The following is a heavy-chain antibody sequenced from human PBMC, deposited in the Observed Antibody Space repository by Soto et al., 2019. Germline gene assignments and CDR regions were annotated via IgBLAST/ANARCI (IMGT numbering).Heavy chain of an antibody. J-gene: IGHJ4*02. D-gene: IGHD4-17*01. V-gene: IGHV3-33*01. CDR2: IWYDGSKK. CDR3: ARDPGDYYFDY. Sequence: GGSLRLSCAASGFGFGSYGMHWVRQAPGKGLEWVAIIWYDGSKKSYPDSVKGRFTISRDNSENKVYLQMNSLRVEDTAVYYCARDPGDYYFDYWGQGALVIVS. CDR1: GFGFGSYG.